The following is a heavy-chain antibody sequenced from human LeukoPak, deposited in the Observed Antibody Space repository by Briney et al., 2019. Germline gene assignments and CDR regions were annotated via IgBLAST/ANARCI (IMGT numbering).Heavy chain of an antibody. V-gene: IGHV4-31*03. CDR1: GGSISSGAYY. CDR3: ARAGRSSYFDY. Sequence: SQTLSLTCTVSGGSISSGAYYWSWIRQHPGKGLEWIGYIYYSGSTYYNPPLKSRVTISVDTSKNQFSLKLSSVTAADTAVYYCARAGRSSYFDYWGQGTLVTVSS. J-gene: IGHJ4*02. CDR2: IYYSGST.